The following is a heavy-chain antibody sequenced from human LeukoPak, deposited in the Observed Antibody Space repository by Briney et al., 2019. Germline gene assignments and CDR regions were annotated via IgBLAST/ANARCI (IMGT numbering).Heavy chain of an antibody. CDR2: INHSGST. Sequence: SETLSLTCTVSGGSISSYYWSWIRQPPGKGLEWIGEINHSGSTNYNPSLKSRVTISVDTSKNQFSLKLSSVTAADTAVYYCASGKDAFDIWGQGTMVTVSS. CDR3: ASGKDAFDI. J-gene: IGHJ3*02. CDR1: GGSISSYY. V-gene: IGHV4-34*01.